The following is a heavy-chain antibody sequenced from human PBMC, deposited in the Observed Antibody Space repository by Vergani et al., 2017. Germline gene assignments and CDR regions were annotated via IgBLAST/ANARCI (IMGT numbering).Heavy chain of an antibody. CDR3: ARDYRAGGTIDY. CDR1: GFTFSSYG. D-gene: IGHD6-13*01. J-gene: IGHJ4*02. Sequence: QVQLVESGGGVVQPGRSLRLSCAASGFTFSSYGMHWVRQAPGKGLEWGAVVWYDGSNKYYADAVKGRFTITRDNSKNTLYLHMNSLRAEDTAVYYCARDYRAGGTIDYWGQGTLVTVSS. CDR2: VWYDGSNK. V-gene: IGHV3-33*01.